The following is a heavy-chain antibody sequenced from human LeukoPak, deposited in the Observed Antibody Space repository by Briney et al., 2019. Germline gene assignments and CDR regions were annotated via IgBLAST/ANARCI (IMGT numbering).Heavy chain of an antibody. Sequence: GASVKVSCETSGYTFTTYGISWVRQAPGQGLEWMGWISAYNGNTNYAQKLQGRVTLTTDTSTSTAYMEPRSLRSGDTAVYYCAILYCGGDCYAGDYWGQGTLVTVSS. D-gene: IGHD2-21*01. CDR2: ISAYNGNT. J-gene: IGHJ4*02. CDR3: AILYCGGDCYAGDY. CDR1: GYTFTTYG. V-gene: IGHV1-18*01.